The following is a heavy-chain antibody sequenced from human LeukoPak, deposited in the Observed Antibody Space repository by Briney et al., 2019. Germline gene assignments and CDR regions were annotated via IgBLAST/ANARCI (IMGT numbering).Heavy chain of an antibody. Sequence: SSETLSLTCAVYGGSFSGYYWSWIRQPPGKGLEWIGEINHSGSTNYNPSLKSRVTISVDTSKNQFSLKLSSVTAADTAVYYCGKKSYDFWSGYYRRYYFDYWGQGTLVTVSS. V-gene: IGHV4-34*01. D-gene: IGHD3-3*01. CDR1: GGSFSGYY. CDR3: GKKSYDFWSGYYRRYYFDY. J-gene: IGHJ4*02. CDR2: INHSGST.